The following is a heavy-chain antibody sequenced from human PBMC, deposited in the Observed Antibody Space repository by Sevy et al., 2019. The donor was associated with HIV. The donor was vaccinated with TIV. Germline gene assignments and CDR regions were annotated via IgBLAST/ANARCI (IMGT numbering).Heavy chain of an antibody. Sequence: GGSLRLSCAASGFTFSSYAMHWVRQAPGKGLEWVAVILYDGSNKYYADSVKGRFTISRDNSKNTLYLQMNSLRAEDTAVYYCARDSNDCSGGSCPGRGMDVWGQGTTVTVSS. J-gene: IGHJ6*02. V-gene: IGHV3-30-3*01. D-gene: IGHD2-15*01. CDR3: ARDSNDCSGGSCPGRGMDV. CDR1: GFTFSSYA. CDR2: ILYDGSNK.